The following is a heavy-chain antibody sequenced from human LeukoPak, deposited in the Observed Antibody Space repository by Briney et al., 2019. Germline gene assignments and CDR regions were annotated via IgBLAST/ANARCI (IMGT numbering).Heavy chain of an antibody. V-gene: IGHV4-39*01. CDR1: GGSISSSGYY. CDR2: VDYTGIT. D-gene: IGHD6-6*01. Sequence: SETLSLTCTVSGGSISSSGYYWGWIRQPPGKGLEWIGSVDYTGITSHSPSLKSRVTISVDTSKNQFSLKLSSVTAADTAVYYCAKHPSTAAPFDYWGQGTLVTVSS. J-gene: IGHJ4*02. CDR3: AKHPSTAAPFDY.